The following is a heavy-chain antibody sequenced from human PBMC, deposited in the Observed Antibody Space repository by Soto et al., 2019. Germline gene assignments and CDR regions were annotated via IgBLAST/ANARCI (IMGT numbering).Heavy chain of an antibody. V-gene: IGHV1-2*04. Sequence: ASVKVSCTASGYTFTGYYMHWVRQAPGQGLEWMGWINPNSGGTNYAQKFQGWVTMTRDTSISTAYMELSRLRSDDTAVYYCARDFRNTIFGVVSGPNWFDPWGQGTLVTVSS. CDR1: GYTFTGYY. CDR2: INPNSGGT. J-gene: IGHJ5*02. CDR3: ARDFRNTIFGVVSGPNWFDP. D-gene: IGHD3-3*01.